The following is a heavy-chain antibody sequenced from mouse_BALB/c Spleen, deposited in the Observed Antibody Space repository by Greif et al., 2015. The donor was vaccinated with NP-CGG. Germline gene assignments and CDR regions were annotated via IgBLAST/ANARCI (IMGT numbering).Heavy chain of an antibody. J-gene: IGHJ2*01. D-gene: IGHD1-1*01. CDR3: ARHYYGSSYYFDY. Sequence: EVNVVESGGGLVKPGGSLKLSCAASGFAFSSYDMSWVRQTPEKRLEWVAYISSGGGSTYYPDTVKGRFTIARDNAKNTLYLQMSSLKSEDTAMYYCARHYYGSSYYFDYWGQGTTLTVSS. V-gene: IGHV5-12-1*01. CDR1: GFAFSSYD. CDR2: ISSGGGST.